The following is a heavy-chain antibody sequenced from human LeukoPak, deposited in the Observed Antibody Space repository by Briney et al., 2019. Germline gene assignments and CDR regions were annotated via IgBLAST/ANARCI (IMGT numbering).Heavy chain of an antibody. CDR3: ARENSGSYRDFDY. V-gene: IGHV4-4*07. Sequence: SETLSLTCTVSGGSISSYYWSWIRQPAGKGLEWIGRIYTSGSTNYNASLKSRVSMSVDTSKNQFPLKLSSVTAADTAVFYCARENSGSYRDFDYWGQGTLVTVSS. J-gene: IGHJ4*02. CDR1: GGSISSYY. CDR2: IYTSGST. D-gene: IGHD1-26*01.